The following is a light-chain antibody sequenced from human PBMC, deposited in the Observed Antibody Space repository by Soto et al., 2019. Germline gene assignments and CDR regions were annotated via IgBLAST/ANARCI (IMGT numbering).Light chain of an antibody. Sequence: IMMTQSPATLSVSLGERATLSCRAGQTIYSNVAWYQQRPGQAPRLLIFDASARAVDIPGRFSGSKSGTEFTLPISSLQPEDFAAYYCHYYDKWPPGTFGQGTKVDIK. CDR3: HYYDKWPPGT. J-gene: IGKJ1*01. CDR2: DAS. V-gene: IGKV3D-15*01. CDR1: QTIYSN.